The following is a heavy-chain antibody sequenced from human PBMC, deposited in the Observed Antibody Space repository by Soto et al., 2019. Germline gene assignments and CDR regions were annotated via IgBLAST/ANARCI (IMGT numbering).Heavy chain of an antibody. V-gene: IGHV3-23*01. D-gene: IGHD3-3*01. J-gene: IGHJ5*02. CDR2: ISGSGGST. CDR1: GFTFSSYA. CDR3: AHAFMTAADTGVLDRWHDP. Sequence: EVQLLESGGGLVQPGGSLRLSCAASGFTFSSYAMTWVRQAPGKGLEWVSAISGSGGSTYYADSVKGRFTISRDNSENPQYLRMDSLRAEDTDVDYCAHAFMTAADTGVLDRWHDPLRQGCLVTVCS.